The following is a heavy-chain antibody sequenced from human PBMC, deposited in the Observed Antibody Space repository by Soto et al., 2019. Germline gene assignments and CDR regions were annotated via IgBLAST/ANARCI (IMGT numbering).Heavy chain of an antibody. CDR1: GFTFSIYA. CDR3: AKDGISPLGTGLMDY. CDR2: MSRTGDNT. Sequence: PGGSLRLSCAASGFTFSIYAMTWVRQSPGKGLEWVSSMSRTGDNTYYADSVKGRFTISRDNSKNTLYLQMNSLRAEDTAVYYCAKDGISPLGTGLMDYWGQGTLVTVSS. V-gene: IGHV3-23*01. J-gene: IGHJ4*02. D-gene: IGHD1-1*01.